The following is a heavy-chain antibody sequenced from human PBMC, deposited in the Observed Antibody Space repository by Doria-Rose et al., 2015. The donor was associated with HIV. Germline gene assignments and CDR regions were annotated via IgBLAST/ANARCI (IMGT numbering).Heavy chain of an antibody. D-gene: IGHD4-4*01. V-gene: IGHV4-31*02. Sequence: QLPGKGLEWIGYVYYSGSTYYHPSLKSRVTISVGTSKRDFSLNLSSVTAADTAVYYCARRVDYSFAWNGGGNVGFDYWGRGTLVTVSS. CDR2: VYYSGST. CDR3: ARRVDYSFAWNGGGNVGFDY. J-gene: IGHJ4*02.